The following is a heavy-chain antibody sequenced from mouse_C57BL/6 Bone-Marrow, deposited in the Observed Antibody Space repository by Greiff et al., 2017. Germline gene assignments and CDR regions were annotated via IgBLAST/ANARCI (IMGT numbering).Heavy chain of an antibody. V-gene: IGHV1-82*01. CDR1: GYAFSSSW. J-gene: IGHJ4*01. CDR3: ARRYSNYEDYAMDY. D-gene: IGHD2-5*01. CDR2: IYPGDGDT. Sequence: ESGPELVKPGASVKISCKASGYAFSSSWMNWVKQRPGKGLEWIGRIYPGDGDTNYNGKFKGKATLTADKSSSTAYMQLSSLTSEDSAVYFCARRYSNYEDYAMDYWGQGTSVTVSS.